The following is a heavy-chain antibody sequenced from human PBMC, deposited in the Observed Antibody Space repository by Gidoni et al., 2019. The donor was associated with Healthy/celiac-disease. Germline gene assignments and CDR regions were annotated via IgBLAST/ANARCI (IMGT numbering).Heavy chain of an antibody. CDR3: AKDGVRGVTKRFFYFDY. Sequence: QVHLVESGCGVAQPRRSLTLSCASPGFPFRSYGMHWVRQAPGKGLVWVAVISYDGSNKDYADSVKGRVTISRDKPKNTLYLQMNSLRAEDTAVYYCAKDGVRGVTKRFFYFDYRGQGTLVTVSS. J-gene: IGHJ4*02. V-gene: IGHV3-30*18. D-gene: IGHD3-10*01. CDR2: ISYDGSNK. CDR1: GFPFRSYG.